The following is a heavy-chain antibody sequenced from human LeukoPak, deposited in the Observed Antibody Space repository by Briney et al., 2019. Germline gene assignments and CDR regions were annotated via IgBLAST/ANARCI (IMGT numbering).Heavy chain of an antibody. D-gene: IGHD4-17*01. CDR3: ARGETTVTSNGAFDI. J-gene: IGHJ3*02. V-gene: IGHV4-34*01. Sequence: SETLSLTCAVYGGSFSGYYWSWIRHPPGKGLGWIGEINHSGSTNYNPSLKSRVTISVDTSKNQFSLKLSSVTAADTAVYYCARGETTVTSNGAFDIWGQGTMVTVSS. CDR2: INHSGST. CDR1: GGSFSGYY.